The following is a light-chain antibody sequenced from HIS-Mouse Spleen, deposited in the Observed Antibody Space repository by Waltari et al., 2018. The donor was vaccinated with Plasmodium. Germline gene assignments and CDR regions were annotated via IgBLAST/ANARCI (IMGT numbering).Light chain of an antibody. J-gene: IGLJ3*02. CDR2: EGS. V-gene: IGLV2-23*01. Sequence: QSALTQPASVSGSPGQSITISCTGTSSDVGTYNLVPWYQQHPGQAPKLMIYEGSKRPSGVSNRFSGCKSGNTASLTISGLQAEDEADYYCCSYAGSSTWVFGGGTKLTVL. CDR3: CSYAGSSTWV. CDR1: SSDVGTYNL.